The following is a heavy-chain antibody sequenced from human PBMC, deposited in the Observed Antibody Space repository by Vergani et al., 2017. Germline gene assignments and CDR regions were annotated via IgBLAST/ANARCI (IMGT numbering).Heavy chain of an antibody. V-gene: IGHV3-23*04. D-gene: IGHD5-18*01. J-gene: IGHJ4*01. CDR3: AKDPATSMGF. CDR2: ISGSGDST. Sequence: EVQLVESGGGLVKPGGSLRLSCAASGFTFSSYSMSWVRQAPGKGLEWVSSISGSGDSTYYADSVKGRFAISRDNSKNTVYLQMNSLRVEDTAIYYCAKDPATSMGFGGQGILVTVSS. CDR1: GFTFSSYS.